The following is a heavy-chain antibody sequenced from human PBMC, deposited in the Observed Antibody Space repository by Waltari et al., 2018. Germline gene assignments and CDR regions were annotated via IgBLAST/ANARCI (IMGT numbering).Heavy chain of an antibody. CDR3: ARDVTPRPPFYYYYMDV. D-gene: IGHD6-6*01. CDR2: IYTSGST. J-gene: IGHJ6*03. V-gene: IGHV4-4*07. Sequence: QVQLQESGPGLVKPSETLSLTCTVSGGYISSYYWCWIRQPAGKGLEWIGRIYTSGSTNYNPSLKSRVTMSVDTSKNQFSLKLSSVTAADTAVYYCARDVTPRPPFYYYYMDVWGKGTTVTISS. CDR1: GGYISSYY.